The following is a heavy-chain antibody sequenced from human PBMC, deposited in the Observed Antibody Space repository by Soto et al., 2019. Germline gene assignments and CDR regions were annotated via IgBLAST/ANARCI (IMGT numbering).Heavy chain of an antibody. J-gene: IGHJ4*02. D-gene: IGHD1-26*01. CDR3: ASGGAGSGPFTWELPDH. V-gene: IGHV1-45*02. CDR2: ITPFSGDV. CDR1: GNTFTYRY. Sequence: QMQLVQSGAEVKRTGSTVTVSGKALGNTFTYRYLHWVRQAPGQALEWMGWITPFSGDVHYAQKFQERVTITRDRSINTAYMRMSSLRPEDTALYYCASGGAGSGPFTWELPDHWGQGTLVTVSS.